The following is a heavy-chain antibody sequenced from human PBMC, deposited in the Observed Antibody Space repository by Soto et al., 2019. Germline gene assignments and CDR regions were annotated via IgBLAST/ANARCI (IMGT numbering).Heavy chain of an antibody. D-gene: IGHD3-22*01. CDR3: AHSFPLSRAYYDSRPSSWCFDP. V-gene: IGHV2-5*01. CDR2: IFWNDDK. CDR1: GFSLSTSGVG. Sequence: QITLEESGPMLLKPTQTLTLTCTFSGFSLSTSGVGVGWIRQPPGKALEWLALIFWNDDKRYNPSLKTRLSITTDTSNNQAFLTMTSMEPLATATYYSAHSFPLSRAYYDSRPSSWCFDPWCLVALGTVSS. J-gene: IGHJ5*02.